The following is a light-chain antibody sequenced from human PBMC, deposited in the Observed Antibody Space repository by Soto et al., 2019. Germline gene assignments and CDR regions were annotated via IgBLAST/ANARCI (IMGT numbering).Light chain of an antibody. CDR1: SRDVGGSTY. J-gene: IGLJ2*01. V-gene: IGLV2-8*01. CDR3: SSYAGSSNLI. Sequence: QSALTQPPSASWSPGQSVTIPCTGTSRDVGGSTYVSWYQQHPGKAPKLMIYEVSRRPSEVPDRFSGSKSVNTAYLTVSGLQSEDAADYSCSSYAGSSNLIFRGGTKLTVL. CDR2: EVS.